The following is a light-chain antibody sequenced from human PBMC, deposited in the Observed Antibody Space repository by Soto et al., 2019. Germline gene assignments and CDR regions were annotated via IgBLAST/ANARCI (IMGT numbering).Light chain of an antibody. V-gene: IGLV2-14*01. CDR1: SSDVGGYNY. Sequence: QSVLTQPASVSGSPGQSITISCTGTSSDVGGYNYVSWYQQHPGKAPKLMIYDVSNRPSGVSNRFSGPKSGNTASLTISGLQAEDEADYYYSSYTSSSTYVFGTGTQLTVL. J-gene: IGLJ1*01. CDR2: DVS. CDR3: SSYTSSSTYV.